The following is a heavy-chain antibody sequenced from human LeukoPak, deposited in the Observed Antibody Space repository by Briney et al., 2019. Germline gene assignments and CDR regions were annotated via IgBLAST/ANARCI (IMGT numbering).Heavy chain of an antibody. V-gene: IGHV1-69*04. CDR2: IIPILGIA. Sequence: SVKVSCKASGGTFSSYAISWVRQAPGQGLEWMGRIIPILGIANYAQKFQGRVTITADKSTSTAYMELSSLRSEDTAVYYCVNRIAAADWRYGMDVWGQGTTVTVSS. D-gene: IGHD6-13*01. CDR1: GGTFSSYA. CDR3: VNRIAAADWRYGMDV. J-gene: IGHJ6*02.